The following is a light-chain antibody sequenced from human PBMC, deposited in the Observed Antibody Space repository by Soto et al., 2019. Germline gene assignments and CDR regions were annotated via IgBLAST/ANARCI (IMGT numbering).Light chain of an antibody. CDR2: GAS. Sequence: EIVLTQSPGTLSLSPGERATLSCRASQSVSSNYLAWYQRKSGQAPRLLIYGASSRATGIPDRFSGSGSGTDFTLTISKLEPEDFVVYYCQQYGNSPYAFGQGTELEI. CDR3: QQYGNSPYA. J-gene: IGKJ2*01. V-gene: IGKV3-20*01. CDR1: QSVSSNY.